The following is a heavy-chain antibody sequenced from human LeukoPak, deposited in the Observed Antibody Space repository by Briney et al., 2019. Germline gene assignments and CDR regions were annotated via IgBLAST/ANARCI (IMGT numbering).Heavy chain of an antibody. CDR2: IRYDGSNK. Sequence: PGGSLRLSCAASGFTFSSYGMHWVRQAPGKGLEWVAFIRYDGSNKYYADSVKGRFTISRDNAKNSLYLQMNSLRAEDTAVYYCARNVDSSSGPGVYYYYYMDVWGKGTTVTVSS. CDR1: GFTFSSYG. V-gene: IGHV3-30*02. CDR3: ARNVDSSSGPGVYYYYYMDV. D-gene: IGHD6-13*01. J-gene: IGHJ6*03.